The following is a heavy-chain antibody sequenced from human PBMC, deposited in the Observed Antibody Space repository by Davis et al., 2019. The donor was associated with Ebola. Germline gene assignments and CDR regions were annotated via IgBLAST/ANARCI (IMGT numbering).Heavy chain of an antibody. CDR2: IRSKANNYAT. J-gene: IGHJ4*02. D-gene: IGHD4-17*01. CDR1: GFTFSGSA. CDR3: TSQTTVTDY. Sequence: GESLKISCAASGFTFSGSAMHWVRQASGKGLEWVGRIRSKANNYATAYAASVKGRFTISRDDSKNTAYLQMNSLKTEDTAVYYCTSQTTVTDYWGQGTLVTVSS. V-gene: IGHV3-73*01.